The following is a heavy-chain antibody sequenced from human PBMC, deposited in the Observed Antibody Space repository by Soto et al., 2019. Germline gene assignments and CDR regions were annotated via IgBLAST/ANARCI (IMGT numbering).Heavy chain of an antibody. V-gene: IGHV3-74*01. Sequence: EVQLVESGGGLVQPGGSLRLSCAASGFTFSSYWMHWVRQAPGKGLVWVSRINSDGSSTSYADSVKGRFTISRDNAKNTLYLQMNSLRAEDTAVYYCARDALDDYGDTIYAFDIWGQGTMVTVSS. CDR3: ARDALDDYGDTIYAFDI. J-gene: IGHJ3*02. CDR1: GFTFSSYW. D-gene: IGHD4-17*01. CDR2: INSDGSST.